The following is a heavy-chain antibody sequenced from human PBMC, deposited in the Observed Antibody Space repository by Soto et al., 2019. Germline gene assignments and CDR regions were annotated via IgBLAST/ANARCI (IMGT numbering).Heavy chain of an antibody. CDR1: GGSFSGYY. D-gene: IGHD3-3*01. Sequence: PSETLSLTCAVYGGSFSGYYWIWIRRPPGKGLEWIGEINHSGSTNYNPSLKSRVTISVDTSKNQFSLKLSSVTAADTAVYYCARGVTYYDFWSGYYIFGRGNWFDPWGQGTLVTVSS. J-gene: IGHJ5*02. CDR2: INHSGST. V-gene: IGHV4-34*01. CDR3: ARGVTYYDFWSGYYIFGRGNWFDP.